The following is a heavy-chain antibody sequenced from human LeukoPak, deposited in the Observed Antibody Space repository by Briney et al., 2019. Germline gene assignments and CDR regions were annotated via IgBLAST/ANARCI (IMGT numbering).Heavy chain of an antibody. Sequence: GASVKVSCKASGGTFSSYAISWVRQAPGQGLEWMGDIIPIFGTANYAQKFQGRVTITADESTSTAYMELSSLRSEDTAVYYCGSRGVAARPHYDYYYYVYVWGKGTTATVSS. CDR3: GSRGVAARPHYDYYYYVYV. D-gene: IGHD6-6*01. CDR2: IIPIFGTA. CDR1: GGTFSSYA. V-gene: IGHV1-69*13. J-gene: IGHJ6*03.